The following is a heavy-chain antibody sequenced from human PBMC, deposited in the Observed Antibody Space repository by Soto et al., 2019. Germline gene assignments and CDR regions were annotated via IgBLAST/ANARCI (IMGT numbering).Heavy chain of an antibody. CDR1: GFTFSSYA. CDR2: ISGSGGST. CDR3: AKNTVGATYYYYGMDV. Sequence: LRLSCAASGFTFSSYAMSWVRQAPGKGLEWVSAISGSGGSTYYADSVKGRFTISRGNSKNTLYLQMNSLRAEDTAVYYCAKNTVGATYYYYGMDVWGQGTTVTVSS. V-gene: IGHV3-23*01. J-gene: IGHJ6*02. D-gene: IGHD1-26*01.